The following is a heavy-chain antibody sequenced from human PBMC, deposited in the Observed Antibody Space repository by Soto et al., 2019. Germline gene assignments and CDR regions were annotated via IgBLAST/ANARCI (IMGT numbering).Heavy chain of an antibody. D-gene: IGHD2-15*01. CDR2: ISSSSSYI. CDR3: AREREGYCSGGSCYSHPYYYYGMDV. CDR1: GFTFSSYS. V-gene: IGHV3-21*01. J-gene: IGHJ6*02. Sequence: GGSLRLSCAASGFTFSSYSMNWVRQAPGKGLEWVSSISSSSSYIYYADSVKGRFTISRDNAKNSLYLQMNSLRAEDTAVYYCAREREGYCSGGSCYSHPYYYYGMDVWGQGTTVTVSS.